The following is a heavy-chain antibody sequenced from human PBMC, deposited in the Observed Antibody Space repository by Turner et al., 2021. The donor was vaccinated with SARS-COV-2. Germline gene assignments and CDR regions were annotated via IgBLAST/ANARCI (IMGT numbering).Heavy chain of an antibody. CDR2: IYSGGST. CDR3: ARDLMEVGGMDV. D-gene: IGHD3-3*01. Sequence: EVQLLESGGGLVQPGGSLRLSCAASGFTFSSYAMSWVRQAPGKGLEGVSVIYSGGSTYYEDSVKGRFTISRDKSKNTLYLQMNSLRAEDTAVYYCARDLMEVGGMDVWGQGTTVTVSS. J-gene: IGHJ6*02. V-gene: IGHV3-23*03. CDR1: GFTFSSYA.